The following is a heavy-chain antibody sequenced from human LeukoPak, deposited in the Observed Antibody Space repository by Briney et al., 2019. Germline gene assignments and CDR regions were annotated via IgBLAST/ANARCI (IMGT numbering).Heavy chain of an antibody. V-gene: IGHV3-15*01. CDR3: TTVGSSWGFDY. J-gene: IGHJ4*02. CDR1: GFTFSNAW. Sequence: GGSLRLSCAASGFTFSNAWMSWVRQAPGKGLEWVGRIKSKTDGGTTDYAAPVKGRFAISRDDSKNTLYLQMNSLKIEDTGVYYCTTVGSSWGFDYWGQGTLVTVSS. D-gene: IGHD6-13*01. CDR2: IKSKTDGGTT.